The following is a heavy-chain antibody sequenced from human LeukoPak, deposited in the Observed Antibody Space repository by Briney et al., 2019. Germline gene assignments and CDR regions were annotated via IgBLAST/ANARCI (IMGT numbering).Heavy chain of an antibody. V-gene: IGHV4-59*01. J-gene: IGHJ5*02. CDR2: IYYSGST. Sequence: SETLSLTCTVSGGSISSYYWSWIRQPPGKGLEWIGYIYYSGSTNYNPSLKSRVTISVDTSKNQFCLKLSSVTAADTAVYYCARAHLRYFDWLNWFDPWGQGTLVTVSS. CDR3: ARAHLRYFDWLNWFDP. D-gene: IGHD3-9*01. CDR1: GGSISSYY.